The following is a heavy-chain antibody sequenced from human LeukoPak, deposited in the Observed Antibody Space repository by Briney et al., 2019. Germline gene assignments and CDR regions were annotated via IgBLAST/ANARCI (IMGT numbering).Heavy chain of an antibody. J-gene: IGHJ4*02. D-gene: IGHD3-22*01. CDR2: IYYSGST. CDR1: GGSISSYY. CDR3: ARGPVPGSSYYDSSGYSHFDY. Sequence: PSETLSLTCTVSGGSISSYYWSWIRQPPGKGLEWIGYIYYSGSTNYNPSLKSRVTISVDTSKNQFSLKLSSVTAADTAVYYCARGPVPGSSYYDSSGYSHFDYWGQGTQVTVSS. V-gene: IGHV4-59*01.